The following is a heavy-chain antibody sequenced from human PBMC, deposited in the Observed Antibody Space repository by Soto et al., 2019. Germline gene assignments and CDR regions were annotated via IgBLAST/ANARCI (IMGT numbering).Heavy chain of an antibody. CDR2: IFHRGST. V-gene: IGHV4-59*12. CDR1: GASINTYC. D-gene: IGHD3-22*01. J-gene: IGHJ4*02. CDR3: ARLRNSRDMDY. Sequence: PSETLSLTCNVSGASINTYCWSWIRQPPQKGLEWIGYIFHRGSTTYNPSLKSRVTISIDASKKYFSLRLNSVTAADTAVYYCARLRNSRDMDYWGQGIRVTVSS.